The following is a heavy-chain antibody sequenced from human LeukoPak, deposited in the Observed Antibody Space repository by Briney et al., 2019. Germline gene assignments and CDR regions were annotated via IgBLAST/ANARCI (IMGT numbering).Heavy chain of an antibody. D-gene: IGHD3-16*01. V-gene: IGHV5-51*01. CDR1: GYRISSDW. CDR2: IYLGDSDT. CDR3: ARPLDYAYGMDV. J-gene: IGHJ6*02. Sequence: GESLKISCKGSGYRISSDWIAWVRQMPGKGLEWMGIIYLGDSDTRYSPSFQGHVTIPADKSISTAYLQWSSLRASDTAIYYCARPLDYAYGMDVWGQGTTVTVSS.